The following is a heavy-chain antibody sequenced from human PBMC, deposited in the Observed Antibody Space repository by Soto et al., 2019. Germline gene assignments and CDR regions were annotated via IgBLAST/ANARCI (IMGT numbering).Heavy chain of an antibody. CDR1: GFIFSGSA. CDR3: SRRNYGDHLG. CDR2: IRGKAYNYAT. J-gene: IGHJ4*02. D-gene: IGHD4-17*01. Sequence: GGSLRLSCAASGFIFSGSAIHWVRQASGKGLEWVGRIRGKAYNYATVYAASVTGRFTISRDDSKNMAYLQMNSLKTEDTAVYYCSRRNYGDHLGWGQGTLVTVSS. V-gene: IGHV3-73*01.